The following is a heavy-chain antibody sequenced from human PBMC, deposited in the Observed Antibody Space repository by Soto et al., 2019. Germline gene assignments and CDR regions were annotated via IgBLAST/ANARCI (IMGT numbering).Heavy chain of an antibody. V-gene: IGHV5-51*01. Sequence: PGESLKISCKGSGYSFTSYWIGWVRQMPGKGLEWMGIIYPGDSDTRYSPSFQGQVTISADKSISTAYLQWSSLKASDTAMYYYARNFGVVTPPYYYYYMDVWGKGTTVTVSS. D-gene: IGHD3-3*01. J-gene: IGHJ6*03. CDR2: IYPGDSDT. CDR3: ARNFGVVTPPYYYYYMDV. CDR1: GYSFTSYW.